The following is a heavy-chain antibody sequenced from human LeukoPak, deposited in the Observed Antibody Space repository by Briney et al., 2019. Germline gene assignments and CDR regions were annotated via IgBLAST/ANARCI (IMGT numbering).Heavy chain of an antibody. CDR1: GGSFSGYY. V-gene: IGHV4-34*01. CDR3: ARALVRGVIYYFDY. Sequence: PSETLSLTCAVYGGSFSGYYWSWIRQPPGKGLEWIGEINHSGSTNYNPSLKSRVTISVDTSKNQFSLKLSSVTAADTAVYYCARALVRGVIYYFDYWGQGTLVTVSS. J-gene: IGHJ4*02. D-gene: IGHD3-10*01. CDR2: INHSGST.